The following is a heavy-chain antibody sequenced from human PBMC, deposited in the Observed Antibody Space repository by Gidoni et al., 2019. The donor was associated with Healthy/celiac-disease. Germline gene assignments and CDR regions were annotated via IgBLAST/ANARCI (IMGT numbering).Heavy chain of an antibody. CDR3: ARGSRLRAFYI. V-gene: IGHV4-34*01. Sequence: QVQLQQWGAGLLKPSETLSLTCAVYGGSFSGYYWSWIREPPGKGLEWFGEINHSGSTNSNPSLKSRVTISVDTSKNQSSLNLSAVTAADTAVYYCARGSRLRAFYIWGQGTMVTVSS. CDR1: GGSFSGYY. J-gene: IGHJ3*02. CDR2: INHSGST. D-gene: IGHD3-16*01.